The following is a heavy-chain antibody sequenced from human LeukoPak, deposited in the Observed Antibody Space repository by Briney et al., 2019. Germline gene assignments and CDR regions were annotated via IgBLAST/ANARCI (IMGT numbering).Heavy chain of an antibody. CDR1: GGSISSYY. CDR2: IYYSGST. CDR3: ARERRELLNWFDP. D-gene: IGHD1-26*01. J-gene: IGHJ5*02. Sequence: PSETLSLTCTVSGGSISSYYWSWIRQPPGKRLEWIGYIYYSGSTNYNPSLKSRVTISVDTSKNQFSLKLSSVTAAGTAVYYCARERRELLNWFDPWGQGTLVTVSS. V-gene: IGHV4-59*01.